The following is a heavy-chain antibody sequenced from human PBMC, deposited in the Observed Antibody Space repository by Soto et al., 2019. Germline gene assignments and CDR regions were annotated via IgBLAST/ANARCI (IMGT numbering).Heavy chain of an antibody. CDR2: VSSSSNII. J-gene: IGHJ4*02. V-gene: IGHV3-48*01. D-gene: IGHD1-26*01. CDR3: AREVGPINS. CDR1: GFSFSTYS. Sequence: EVQLVESGGGLVQPGGSLRLSCAASGFSFSTYSMNWVRQAPGKGLEWISYVSSSSNIIYYADSMKGRFTISRDNARNSLYLQMNSLRAEDTAVYYCAREVGPINSWGQGTLVTVSS.